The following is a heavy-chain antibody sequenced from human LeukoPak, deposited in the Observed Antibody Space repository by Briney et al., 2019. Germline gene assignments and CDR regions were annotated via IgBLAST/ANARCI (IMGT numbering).Heavy chain of an antibody. Sequence: GGSLRLSCAASGFTFSSYGMHWVRQAPGKGLEWVAVISYDGSNKYYADSVKGRFTISRDNSKNTLYLQMNSLRAGDTAVYYCAKADYYYDSSGYLDYWGQGTLVTVSS. CDR3: AKADYYYDSSGYLDY. D-gene: IGHD3-22*01. CDR1: GFTFSSYG. V-gene: IGHV3-30*18. CDR2: ISYDGSNK. J-gene: IGHJ4*02.